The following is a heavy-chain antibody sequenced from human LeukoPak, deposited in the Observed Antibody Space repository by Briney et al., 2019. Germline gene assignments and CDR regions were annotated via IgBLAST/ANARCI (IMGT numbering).Heavy chain of an antibody. V-gene: IGHV4-4*02. CDR3: AREDPYCSGGSCYNY. Sequence: SETLSLTCAVSGGSISSNNWWGWVRQPPGKGLEWIGEIYHSGSPNYNPSLKSRVTISVDTSKNQFSLKLSSVTAADTAVYYCAREDPYCSGGSCYNYWGQGTLVTVSS. CDR2: IYHSGSP. CDR1: GGSISSNNW. J-gene: IGHJ4*02. D-gene: IGHD2-15*01.